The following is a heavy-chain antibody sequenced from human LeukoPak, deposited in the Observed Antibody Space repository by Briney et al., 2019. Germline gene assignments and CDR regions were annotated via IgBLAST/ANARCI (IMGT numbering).Heavy chain of an antibody. J-gene: IGHJ4*02. Sequence: SETLSLTCAVYGGSFSGYYWSWIRQPPGKGLEWIGEINHSGSTNYNPSLKSRVTISVDTSKNQFSLKLSSVTAADTAVYYCARVIGLLPAATTPYYFDYWGQGTLVTVSS. CDR3: ARVIGLLPAATTPYYFDY. CDR2: INHSGST. V-gene: IGHV4-34*01. D-gene: IGHD2-2*01. CDR1: GGSFSGYY.